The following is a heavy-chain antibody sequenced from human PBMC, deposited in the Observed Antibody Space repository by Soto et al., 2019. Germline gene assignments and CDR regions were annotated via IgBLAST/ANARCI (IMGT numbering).Heavy chain of an antibody. CDR1: GGSITSGGYS. V-gene: IGHV4-30-2*01. CDR3: ARDGRVLRYFDRFHIYGMDV. D-gene: IGHD3-9*01. Sequence: SETLSLTCAVSGGSITSGGYSWGWVRHPPGQGLEWIGYMYHSGNTYYNPSLKGRVTISLDHSRNQFSLRLNSVTAADTAVYYCARDGRVLRYFDRFHIYGMDVWGQGTTVTVSS. CDR2: MYHSGNT. J-gene: IGHJ6*02.